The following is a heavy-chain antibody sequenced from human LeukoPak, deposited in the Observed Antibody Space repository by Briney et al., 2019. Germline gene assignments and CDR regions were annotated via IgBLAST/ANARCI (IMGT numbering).Heavy chain of an antibody. Sequence: GGSLRLSCTASKFTFSTYNLNWVRQAPGKGLEWISYISSGSNTIYYADSVKGRFTISRDNAKSSLYLQMNSLRAEDTAVYYCAKDGGNYYDTGGNYLMRSYMDDWGKGTTVTVSS. J-gene: IGHJ6*03. CDR3: AKDGGNYYDTGGNYLMRSYMDD. CDR1: KFTFSTYN. CDR2: ISSGSNTI. V-gene: IGHV3-48*01. D-gene: IGHD3-22*01.